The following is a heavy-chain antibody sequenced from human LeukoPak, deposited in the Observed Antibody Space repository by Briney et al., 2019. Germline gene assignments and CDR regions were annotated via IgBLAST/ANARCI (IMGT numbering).Heavy chain of an antibody. CDR1: GFTFSTYT. CDR3: ARAQSSSWLFDY. Sequence: GGSLRLSCAASGFTFSTYTMSWVRQAPGKGLEWVSSISSGSSYIYYADSVKGRFTISRDNAKNSLYLQVNSLRAEDTAVYYCARAQSSSWLFDYWGQGTLVTVSS. D-gene: IGHD6-13*01. V-gene: IGHV3-21*01. CDR2: ISSGSSYI. J-gene: IGHJ4*02.